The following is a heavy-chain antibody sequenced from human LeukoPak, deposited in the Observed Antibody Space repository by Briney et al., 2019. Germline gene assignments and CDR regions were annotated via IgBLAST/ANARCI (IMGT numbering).Heavy chain of an antibody. CDR2: INPSGGST. J-gene: IGHJ5*02. Sequence: ASVKVSCKASGYTFTSYYMHWVRQAPGQGLEWMGIINPSGGSTSYAQKFRGRVTMTRDTSTSTVYMELSSLRSEDTAVYYCARDPKVYGDYVSLNWFDPWGQGTLVTVSS. CDR1: GYTFTSYY. CDR3: ARDPKVYGDYVSLNWFDP. D-gene: IGHD4-17*01. V-gene: IGHV1-46*01.